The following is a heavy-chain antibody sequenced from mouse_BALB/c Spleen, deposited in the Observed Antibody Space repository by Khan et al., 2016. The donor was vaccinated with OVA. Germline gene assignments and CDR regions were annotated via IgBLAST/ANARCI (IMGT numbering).Heavy chain of an antibody. Sequence: QIQLVQSGPELKKPGETVNISCKASGYTFTNYGMNWVKQAPGKALKWMGWIRTYTGEPTYADDFKGRFSFSLETSASTAYLQITNPKNEDTATGYCTRRPHVADVLVYGGQGTSVTVS. CDR2: IRTYTGEP. CDR3: TRRPHVADVLVY. V-gene: IGHV9-3-1*01. CDR1: GYTFTNYG. J-gene: IGHJ4*01.